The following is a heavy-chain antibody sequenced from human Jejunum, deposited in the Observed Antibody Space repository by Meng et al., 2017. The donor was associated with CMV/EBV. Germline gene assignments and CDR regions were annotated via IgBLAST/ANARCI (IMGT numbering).Heavy chain of an antibody. D-gene: IGHD3-3*01. CDR1: GFRVSDHY. J-gene: IGHJ4*02. V-gene: IGHV3-53*01. CDR2: LYTGGSA. Sequence: SGFRVSDHYMVWVRQVAGKGLQWVSTLYTGGSAHYAPSVEGRFTISKDNSNNMVYLQMNSLGAEDTAVYYCAREQMGAWSGYFDYWGQGVRVTVSS. CDR3: AREQMGAWSGYFDY.